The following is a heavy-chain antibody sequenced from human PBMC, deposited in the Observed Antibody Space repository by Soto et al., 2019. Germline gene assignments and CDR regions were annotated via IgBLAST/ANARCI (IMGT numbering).Heavy chain of an antibody. Sequence: GESLQISCQGSGYNFATHWIGWVRHKAGKGLEWMGIIFPGDAETRYSPSFQGHITISADKSISIAYLRWSSLKASDTGMYYCATPGGFGMDVWGQGTTVTVPS. V-gene: IGHV5-51*01. CDR1: GYNFATHW. J-gene: IGHJ6*02. D-gene: IGHD5-12*01. CDR3: ATPGGFGMDV. CDR2: IFPGDAET.